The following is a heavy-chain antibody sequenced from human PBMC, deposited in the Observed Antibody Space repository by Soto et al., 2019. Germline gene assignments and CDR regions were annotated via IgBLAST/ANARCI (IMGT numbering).Heavy chain of an antibody. V-gene: IGHV3-53*02. J-gene: IGHJ3*02. CDR2: IYSGGST. CDR3: ARGGSPYDILTGWWAFDI. CDR1: GFTVSSNY. Sequence: EVQLVETGGGLIQPGGSLRLSCAASGFTVSSNYMSWVRQAPGKGLEWVSVIYSGGSTYYADSVKGRFTISRDNSKNTLYLQMNSLRAEDTAVYYCARGGSPYDILTGWWAFDIWGQGTMVTVSS. D-gene: IGHD3-9*01.